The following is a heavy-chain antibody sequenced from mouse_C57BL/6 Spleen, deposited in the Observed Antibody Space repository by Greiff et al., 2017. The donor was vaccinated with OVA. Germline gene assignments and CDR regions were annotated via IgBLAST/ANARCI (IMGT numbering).Heavy chain of an antibody. V-gene: IGHV1-81*01. CDR2: IYPRSGNT. CDR1: GYTFTSYG. Sequence: VKLQQSGAELARPGASVKLSCKASGYTFTSYGISWVKQRTGQGLEWIGEIYPRSGNTYYNEKFKGKATLTADKSSSTAYMELRSLTSEDSAVYFCARGDYGSSKGWYFDVWGTGTTVTVSS. D-gene: IGHD1-1*01. J-gene: IGHJ1*03. CDR3: ARGDYGSSKGWYFDV.